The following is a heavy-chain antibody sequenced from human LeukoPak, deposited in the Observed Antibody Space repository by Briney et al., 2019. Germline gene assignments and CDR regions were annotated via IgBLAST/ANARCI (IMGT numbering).Heavy chain of an antibody. CDR1: GFTFSTYG. Sequence: PGGSLRLSCAASGFTFSTYGMHWVRQAPGKGLEWVAFISYDGSNRYYADSVKGRFTLSRDNSKNTLFLQMSSLRAEDTAVYYRAREYKGNDLGLIYYYGMDVWGHGTTVTVSS. CDR2: ISYDGSNR. D-gene: IGHD5-12*01. J-gene: IGHJ6*02. CDR3: AREYKGNDLGLIYYYGMDV. V-gene: IGHV3-33*05.